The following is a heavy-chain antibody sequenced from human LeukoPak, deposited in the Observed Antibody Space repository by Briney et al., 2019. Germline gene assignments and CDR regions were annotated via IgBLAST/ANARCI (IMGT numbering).Heavy chain of an antibody. D-gene: IGHD3-10*01. V-gene: IGHV4-30-2*01. CDR3: ARGNYYGSGSYPPFDY. J-gene: IGHJ4*02. Sequence: PSETLSLTCAVSGGSISSGGYSWNWIRQPPRKGLEWIVFIYHSGSTYYNPSLKSRVTISVNRSKNQFSLKLSSVTAADTAVYYCARGNYYGSGSYPPFDYWGQGTLVTVSS. CDR1: GGSISSGGYS. CDR2: IYHSGST.